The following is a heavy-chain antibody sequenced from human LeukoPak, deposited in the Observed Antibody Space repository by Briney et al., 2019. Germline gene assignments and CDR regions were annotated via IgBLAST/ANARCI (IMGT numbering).Heavy chain of an antibody. J-gene: IGHJ4*02. V-gene: IGHV3-15*01. D-gene: IGHD1-26*01. CDR3: TTRGGSFSIFDF. CDR2: IKSKTDGGTT. Sequence: PGGSLRLSCAASGFTFSDAWMSWVRQAPGKGLEWVGRIKSKTDGGTTDYAAPVKGRFTISRDDSKNTLYLQMNSLKTEDTAVYFCTTRGGSFSIFDFWGQGTLVTVSS. CDR1: GFTFSDAW.